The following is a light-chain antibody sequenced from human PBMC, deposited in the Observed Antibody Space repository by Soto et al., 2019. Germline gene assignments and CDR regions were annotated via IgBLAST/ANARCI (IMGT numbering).Light chain of an antibody. CDR2: AAS. Sequence: AIQMTQSPSSLSASVGDRVTITCRASQGIRSDLAWYQKKSGKAPKLLIYAASSLQSGVPSRFSGSGFGSDFTLTISSLQPEDFATYYCIQDYGYPRTFGHGNSVEI. CDR3: IQDYGYPRT. CDR1: QGIRSD. V-gene: IGKV1-6*01. J-gene: IGKJ1*01.